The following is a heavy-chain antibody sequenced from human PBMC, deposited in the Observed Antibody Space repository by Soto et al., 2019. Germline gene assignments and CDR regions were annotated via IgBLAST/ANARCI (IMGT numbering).Heavy chain of an antibody. V-gene: IGHV1-8*01. CDR2: MNPNSGNT. D-gene: IGHD3-10*01. CDR1: GYTFTSYD. CDR3: ARVGGTYYYGSGSYQYYYYYYMDV. J-gene: IGHJ6*03. Sequence: ASVKVSCKASGYTFTSYDINWVRQATGQGLEWMGWMNPNSGNTGYAQKFQGRVTMTRNTSISTAYMELSSLRSEDAAVYYCARVGGTYYYGSGSYQYYYYYYMDVWGKGTTVTV.